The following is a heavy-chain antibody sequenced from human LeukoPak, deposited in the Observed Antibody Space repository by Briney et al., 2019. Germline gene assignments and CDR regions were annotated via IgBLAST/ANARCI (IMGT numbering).Heavy chain of an antibody. CDR3: ARLDTYNYYYGMDV. J-gene: IGHJ6*02. D-gene: IGHD5-18*01. CDR2: IYYSGST. V-gene: IGHV4-39*01. CDR1: GGSISSSSYY. Sequence: PSETLSLTCTVSGGSISSSSYYWGWIRQPPGKGLEWIGNIYYSGSTYYNSSLKSRVTISVDTSKNRFSLKLSSVTAADTAVYYCARLDTYNYYYGMDVWGQGTTVTVSS.